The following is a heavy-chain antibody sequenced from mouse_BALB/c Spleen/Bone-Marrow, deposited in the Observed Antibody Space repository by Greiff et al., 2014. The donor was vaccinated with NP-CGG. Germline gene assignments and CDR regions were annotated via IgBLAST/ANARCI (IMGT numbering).Heavy chain of an antibody. D-gene: IGHD2-1*01. Sequence: EVQRVESGGALVQPGGSRKLPCAASGFTSSDYGMAWVRQAPGKGPEWVAFISNLAYSIYYTDTVTGRFTISRENAKNTLYLEMSSLRSEDTAMYYCTRETTRGAMDYWGQGTSVTVSS. V-gene: IGHV5-15*02. CDR1: GFTSSDYG. CDR3: TRETTRGAMDY. J-gene: IGHJ4*01. CDR2: ISNLAYSI.